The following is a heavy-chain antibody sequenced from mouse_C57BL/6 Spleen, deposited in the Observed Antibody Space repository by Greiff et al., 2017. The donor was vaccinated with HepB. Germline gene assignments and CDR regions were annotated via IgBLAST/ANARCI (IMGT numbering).Heavy chain of an antibody. V-gene: IGHV1-42*01. D-gene: IGHD2-3*01. CDR1: GYSFTGYY. Sequence: VQLKESGPELVKPGASVRISCKASGYSFTGYYMNWVKQSPEKSLEWIGEINPSTGGTTYNQKFKAKATLTVDKSSSTAYMQLKSLTSEDSAVYYCARKAFGWAMDYWGQGTSVTVSS. CDR2: INPSTGGT. CDR3: ARKAFGWAMDY. J-gene: IGHJ4*01.